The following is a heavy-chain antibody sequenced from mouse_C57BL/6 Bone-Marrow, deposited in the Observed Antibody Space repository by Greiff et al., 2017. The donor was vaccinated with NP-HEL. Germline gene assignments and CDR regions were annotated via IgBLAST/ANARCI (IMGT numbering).Heavy chain of an antibody. CDR3: ARMQLRRRYFDV. CDR2: IYYSGTI. Sequence: EVKLMESGPGLVKPSQTVFLTCTVTGISITTGNYRWSWIRQFPGNKLEWIGYIYYSGTITYNPSLTSRTTITRDTPKNQFFLEMNSLTAEDTATYYCARMQLRRRYFDVWGTGTTVTVSS. CDR1: GISITTGNYR. D-gene: IGHD2-12*01. V-gene: IGHV3-5*01. J-gene: IGHJ1*03.